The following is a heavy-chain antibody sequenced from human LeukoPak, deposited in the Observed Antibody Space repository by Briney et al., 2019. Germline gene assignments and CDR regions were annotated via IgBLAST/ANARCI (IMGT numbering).Heavy chain of an antibody. CDR3: ARCIAAAAPYNWFDP. D-gene: IGHD6-13*01. CDR2: IYYSGST. J-gene: IGHJ5*02. Sequence: SETLSLTCAVYGGSFSGYYWSWIRQPPGKGLEWIGSIYYSGSTYYNPSLKSRVTISVDTSKNQFSLKLSSVTAADTAVYYCARCIAAAAPYNWFDPWGQGTLVTVS. CDR1: GGSFSGYY. V-gene: IGHV4-34*01.